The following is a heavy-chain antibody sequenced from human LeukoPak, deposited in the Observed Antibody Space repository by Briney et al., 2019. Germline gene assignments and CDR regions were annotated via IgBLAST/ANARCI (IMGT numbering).Heavy chain of an antibody. CDR3: ALMSTAMYPIDY. CDR1: GGSISSSSYY. V-gene: IGHV4-39*07. D-gene: IGHD5-18*01. J-gene: IGHJ4*02. Sequence: PSETLSLTCTVSGGSISSSSYYWGWIRQPPGKGLEWIRSIYYSGSTYYNPSLKSRVTISVDTSKNQFSLKLSSVTAADTAVYYCALMSTAMYPIDYWGQGTLVTVSS. CDR2: IYYSGST.